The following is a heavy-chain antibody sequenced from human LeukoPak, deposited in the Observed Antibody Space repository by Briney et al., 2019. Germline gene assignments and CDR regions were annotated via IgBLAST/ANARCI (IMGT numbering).Heavy chain of an antibody. V-gene: IGHV4-4*07. Sequence: SETLSLTCTVSGGSISSYYWSWIRQPPGKGLEWIGRIYTSGSTNYNPSLKSRVTMSVDTSKNQFSLKLSSVTAADTAVYYCARGASHCSSTSCYGYFDYWGQGTLVTVSS. CDR3: ARGASHCSSTSCYGYFDY. D-gene: IGHD2-2*01. J-gene: IGHJ4*02. CDR2: IYTSGST. CDR1: GGSISSYY.